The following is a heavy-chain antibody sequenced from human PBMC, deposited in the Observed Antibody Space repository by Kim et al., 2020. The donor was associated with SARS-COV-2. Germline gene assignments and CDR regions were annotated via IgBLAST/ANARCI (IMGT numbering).Heavy chain of an antibody. D-gene: IGHD1-26*01. V-gene: IGHV5-10-1*01. J-gene: IGHJ4*02. Sequence: NSSPSFNGHVTISADKSISTAYLQWSSLKASDTAMYYCARGPEGATSFDYWGQGTLVTVSS. CDR3: ARGPEGATSFDY.